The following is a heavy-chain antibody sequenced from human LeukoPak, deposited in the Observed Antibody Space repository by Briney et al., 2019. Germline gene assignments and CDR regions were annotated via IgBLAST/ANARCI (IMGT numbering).Heavy chain of an antibody. CDR2: IKQDGSEE. J-gene: IGHJ6*02. D-gene: IGHD4-17*01. V-gene: IGHV3-7*03. CDR1: GFIFQNHW. CDR3: RLTTVTTVYYGMDV. Sequence: PGGSLRLSCGASGFIFQNHWMTWVRQAPGKGLEWVANIKQDGSEEYYVDSVKGRFTISRDNAKNSLYLQMNSLKTEDTAVYYCRLTTVTTVYYGMDVWGQGTTVTVSS.